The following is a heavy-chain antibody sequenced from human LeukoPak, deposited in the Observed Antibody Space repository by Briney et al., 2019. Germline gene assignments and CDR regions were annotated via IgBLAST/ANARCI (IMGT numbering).Heavy chain of an antibody. V-gene: IGHV4-4*07. CDR3: ARIGAGALEEGFDY. CDR2: LHPSGAT. CDR1: GSSISGYY. Sequence: SETLSLTCTVSGSSISGYYWNWIRQPAGKGLEWIGRLHPSGATNYNPSLKSRITMSLDTSKNQFSLKLSSVTAADTAVYYCARIGAGALEEGFDYWGQGTLVTVSS. J-gene: IGHJ4*02. D-gene: IGHD6-19*01.